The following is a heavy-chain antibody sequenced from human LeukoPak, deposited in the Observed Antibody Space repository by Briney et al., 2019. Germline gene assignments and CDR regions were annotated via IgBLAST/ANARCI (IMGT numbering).Heavy chain of an antibody. Sequence: SETLSLTCTVSGGSISSYYWSWIRQPAGKGLEWIGRIYTSGSTNYDPSLKSRVTISVDTSKNQFSLKLSSVTAADTAVYYCARDNWNDGAFDIWGQGTMVTVSS. CDR1: GGSISSYY. CDR2: IYTSGST. V-gene: IGHV4-4*07. D-gene: IGHD1-20*01. CDR3: ARDNWNDGAFDI. J-gene: IGHJ3*02.